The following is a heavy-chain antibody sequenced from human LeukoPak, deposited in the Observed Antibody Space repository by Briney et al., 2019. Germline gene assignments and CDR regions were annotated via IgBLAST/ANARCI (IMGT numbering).Heavy chain of an antibody. J-gene: IGHJ4*02. V-gene: IGHV1-2*02. CDR1: GYTFTGYY. D-gene: IGHD3-9*01. CDR2: INPNSGGT. CDR3: ARGNYDILNGYYIFDY. Sequence: GASVKVSCKASGYTFTGYYMHWVRQAPGQGLAWMGWINPNSGGTNYAQKFQGRVTMTRDTSISTAYMELSRLRSDDTAVYYCARGNYDILNGYYIFDYWGRGTLVTVSS.